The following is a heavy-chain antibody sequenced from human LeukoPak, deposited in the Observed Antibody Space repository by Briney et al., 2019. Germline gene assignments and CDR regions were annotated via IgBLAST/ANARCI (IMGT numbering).Heavy chain of an antibody. D-gene: IGHD3/OR15-3a*01. CDR1: GFIFNNYA. CDR3: AKDQRFEDLDDY. J-gene: IGHJ4*02. CDR2: ISGTGATT. Sequence: RPGGSLRLSCAASGFIFNNYAMSWVRQAPGKGLEWVSSISGTGATTYYADSVKGRFAISRDNSKNTLYLQMSSLRAEDTAAYYCAKDQRFEDLDDYRGQGTLVTVSS. V-gene: IGHV3-23*01.